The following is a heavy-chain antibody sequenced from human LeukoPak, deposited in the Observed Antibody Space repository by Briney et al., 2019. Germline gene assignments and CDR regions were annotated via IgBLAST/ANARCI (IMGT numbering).Heavy chain of an antibody. V-gene: IGHV4-34*01. CDR1: GGSFSGYY. CDR2: INHSGST. D-gene: IGHD5-18*01. Sequence: SETLSLTCAVYGGSFSGYYWSWIRQPPGKGLEWIGEINHSGSTNYNPSLKSRVTISVDTSKNQFSLKLSSVTAADTAVYYCAREKDTAMVTVFDYWGQGTLVTVSS. J-gene: IGHJ4*02. CDR3: AREKDTAMVTVFDY.